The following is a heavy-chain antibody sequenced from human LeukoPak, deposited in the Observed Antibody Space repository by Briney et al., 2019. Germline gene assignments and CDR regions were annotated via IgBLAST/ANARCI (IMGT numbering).Heavy chain of an antibody. CDR1: GFTFDDYA. D-gene: IGHD3-22*01. V-gene: IGHV3-9*01. Sequence: GGSLRLSCAASGFTFDDYAMHWVRQAPGKGLEWVSGISWNSGSIGYADSVKGRFTISRDNAKNSLYLQMNSLRAEDTALYYCAKDTNYDSSGYTFDYWGQGTLVTVSS. CDR3: AKDTNYDSSGYTFDY. J-gene: IGHJ4*02. CDR2: ISWNSGSI.